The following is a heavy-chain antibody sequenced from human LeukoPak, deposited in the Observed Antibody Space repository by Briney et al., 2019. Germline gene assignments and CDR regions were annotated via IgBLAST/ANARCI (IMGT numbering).Heavy chain of an antibody. Sequence: SEALSLTCTVSGGSMSSYYWSWIRQPPGKGLEWIGYIYYRGSTNYNPSLKSRVTISVDTSKNQFSLKLSSVTAADTAVYYCARYSYGYYGYWGQGTLVTVSS. D-gene: IGHD5-18*01. V-gene: IGHV4-59*08. J-gene: IGHJ4*02. CDR1: GGSMSSYY. CDR2: IYYRGST. CDR3: ARYSYGYYGY.